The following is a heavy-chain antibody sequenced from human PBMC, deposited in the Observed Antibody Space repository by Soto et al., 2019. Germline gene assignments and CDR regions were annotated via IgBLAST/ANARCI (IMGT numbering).Heavy chain of an antibody. J-gene: IGHJ6*02. CDR2: IGAADDP. V-gene: IGHV3-13*05. D-gene: IGHD2-15*01. CDR3: ARAYSGRLPRRADYYFAMDV. CDR1: GFTFSAYD. Sequence: EVLLVESGGGVVQPGESLRLSCAASGFTFSAYDMHWVRQTTGKGLEWVSAIGAADDPYYLGSVKGRFTISRENAKNSLYLQMNSLRAEDTAVYYCARAYSGRLPRRADYYFAMDVWGQGTTVTVSS.